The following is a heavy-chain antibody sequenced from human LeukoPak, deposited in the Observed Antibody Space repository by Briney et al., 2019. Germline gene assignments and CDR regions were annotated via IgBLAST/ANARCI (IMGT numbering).Heavy chain of an antibody. J-gene: IGHJ3*02. V-gene: IGHV3-74*03. CDR1: GFTISSYW. CDR3: TRPSSGINAFDI. Sequence: GGSLRLSCAASGFTISSYWMHWVRQAPGKGLVWVSRIYTDGSATTYADSVKGRFTISRDNAKNTLYLQMNSLRAEDTAVYYCTRPSSGINAFDIWGQGTMVTVSS. CDR2: IYTDGSAT. D-gene: IGHD6-13*01.